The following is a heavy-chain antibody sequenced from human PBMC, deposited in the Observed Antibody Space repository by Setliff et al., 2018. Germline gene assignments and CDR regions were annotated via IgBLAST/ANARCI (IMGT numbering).Heavy chain of an antibody. J-gene: IGHJ1*01. CDR2: IRYSGNNK. CDR1: GFTFSSYG. Sequence: LRLSCAASGFTFSSYGMHWVRQAPGKGLEWVAFIRYSGNNKYYVDSVKGRFTISRDNSKNTLYLEMNSLRAEDTAVYYCAKDYSMAITVGYFQHWGHGTLVTVSS. V-gene: IGHV3-30*02. CDR3: AKDYSMAITVGYFQH. D-gene: IGHD1-20*01.